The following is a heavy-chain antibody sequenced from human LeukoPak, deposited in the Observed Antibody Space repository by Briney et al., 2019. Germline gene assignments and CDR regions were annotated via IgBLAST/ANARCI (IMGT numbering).Heavy chain of an antibody. CDR2: IYSGGST. V-gene: IGHV3-66*01. D-gene: IGHD3-22*01. CDR1: GFTVSSNY. Sequence: GGSLRLSCAAPGFTVSSNYMSWVRQAPGKGLEWVSVIYSGGSTYYADSVKGRFTISRDNSKNTLYLQMNSLRAEDTAVYYCASDSYDSSGYAFDYWGQGTLVTVSS. J-gene: IGHJ4*02. CDR3: ASDSYDSSGYAFDY.